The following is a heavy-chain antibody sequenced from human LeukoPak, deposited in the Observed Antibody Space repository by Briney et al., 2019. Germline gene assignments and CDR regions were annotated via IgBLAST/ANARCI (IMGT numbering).Heavy chain of an antibody. CDR1: GGSISSYY. CDR3: AGGIQLWFLMH. CDR2: IYYSGIT. Sequence: ESSETLSLTCTVSGGSISSYYWSWIRQPPGKGLEWIGYIYYSGITNYNPSLKSRVTISVDTSKNQFSLKLSSVTAADTAVYYCAGGIQLWFLMHWGQGTLVTVSS. V-gene: IGHV4-59*01. J-gene: IGHJ4*02. D-gene: IGHD5-18*01.